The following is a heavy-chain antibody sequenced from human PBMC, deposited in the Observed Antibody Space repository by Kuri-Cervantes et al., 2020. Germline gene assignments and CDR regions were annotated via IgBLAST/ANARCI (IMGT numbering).Heavy chain of an antibody. CDR2: IYYSGST. J-gene: IGHJ2*01. CDR1: GGSINSYY. V-gene: IGHV4-59*12. Sequence: SETLSLTCTVSGGSINSYYWSWIRQPPGKGLEWIGYIYYSGSTYYNPSLKSRVTISVDTSKNQFSLKLSSVTAADTAVYYCARPIRATIFYWYFDLWGRGTLVTVSS. CDR3: ARPIRATIFYWYFDL. D-gene: IGHD5-24*01.